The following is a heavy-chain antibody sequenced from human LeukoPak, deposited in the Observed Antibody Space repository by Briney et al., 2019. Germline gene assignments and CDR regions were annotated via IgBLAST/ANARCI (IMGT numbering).Heavy chain of an antibody. CDR2: ISGYGANT. V-gene: IGHV3-23*01. CDR1: GFTFNPYG. Sequence: GGSRRLSCAASGFTFNPYGMSWVRQVPGKGLEWVSGISGYGANTYYADSVKGRFTISRDNSKNTVFLQMNSLTVEDTAVYHCAKDRGPYLGIDNNWFDPWGQGTRVIVSS. CDR3: AKDRGPYLGIDNNWFDP. D-gene: IGHD1-26*01. J-gene: IGHJ5*02.